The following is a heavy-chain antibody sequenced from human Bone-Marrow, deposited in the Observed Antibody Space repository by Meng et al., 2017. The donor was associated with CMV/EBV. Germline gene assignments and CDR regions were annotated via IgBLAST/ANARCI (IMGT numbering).Heavy chain of an antibody. CDR2: IYSGAGST. J-gene: IGHJ4*02. CDR3: AKGGSSNWEIDY. CDR1: GFTFSNYA. V-gene: IGHV3-23*03. Sequence: GGSLRLSCAASGFTFSNYAMSWVRQAPGKGLEWVSLIYSGAGSTLYADSVKGRFTISRDNSKNTLYLQMNSLRAEDTAVYYCAKGGSSNWEIDYWGQGTLVTFSS. D-gene: IGHD1-26*01.